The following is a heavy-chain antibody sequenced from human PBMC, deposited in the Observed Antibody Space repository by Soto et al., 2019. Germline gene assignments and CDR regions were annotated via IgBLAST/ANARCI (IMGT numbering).Heavy chain of an antibody. CDR2: IIPIFGTA. CDR3: ARGSANCGGDCYNYYYYGMDV. D-gene: IGHD2-21*02. J-gene: IGHJ6*02. CDR1: GGTFSSYA. Sequence: QVQLVQSGAEVKKPGSSVKVSCKASGGTFSSYAISWVRQAPGQGLEWMGGIIPIFGTANYAQKFQGRVTITADESTSTAYMELSSLRSEDTAVYYCARGSANCGGDCYNYYYYGMDVWGQGTTVTVSS. V-gene: IGHV1-69*12.